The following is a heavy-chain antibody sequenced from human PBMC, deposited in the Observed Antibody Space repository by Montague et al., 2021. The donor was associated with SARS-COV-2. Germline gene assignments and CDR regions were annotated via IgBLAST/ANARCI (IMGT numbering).Heavy chain of an antibody. Sequence: SETLSLTCTGDPHSVSRGSQTQIGRPPGRSPVTVARSYPSGGSNNKPSLKSLVTMSLDTSKNQFSLKLSSVTAADTALYYCARDRPRSYYYGSGTYTWGGYGMDVWGQGTTVNVSS. CDR3: ARDRPRSYYYGSGTYTWGGYGMDV. D-gene: IGHD3-10*01. V-gene: IGHV4-4*07. J-gene: IGHJ6*01. CDR2: SYPSGGS. CDR1: PHSVSRGS.